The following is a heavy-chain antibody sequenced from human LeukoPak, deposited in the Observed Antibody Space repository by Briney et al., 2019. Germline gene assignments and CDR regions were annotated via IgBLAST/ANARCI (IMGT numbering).Heavy chain of an antibody. D-gene: IGHD3-9*01. Sequence: SQTLSLTCSVSGGSVSSGDYYWSWIRQPPGKGLEWIGYIHYSGSTYYNPSLKSRISISVDTSKNQFSLKLTSVTAADTAVYYCARDRYFIGFDYWGQGTLVTVSS. CDR1: GGSVSSGDYY. CDR3: ARDRYFIGFDY. V-gene: IGHV4-30-4*01. J-gene: IGHJ4*02. CDR2: IHYSGST.